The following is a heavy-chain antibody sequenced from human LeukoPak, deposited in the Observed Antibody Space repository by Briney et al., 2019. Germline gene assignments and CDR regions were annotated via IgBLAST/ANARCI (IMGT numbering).Heavy chain of an antibody. J-gene: IGHJ6*03. Sequence: ASVTVSCKASGYTFTGYYIHWVRQAPGQGLECMGWINPNSGGTNYAQKFRGRVTMTRDTSISTAYMELSSLRSDDTAVYYCARDLYQWLPSTRPRDYYYYMDVWGEGTTVTVSS. D-gene: IGHD6-19*01. V-gene: IGHV1-2*02. CDR2: INPNSGGT. CDR3: ARDLYQWLPSTRPRDYYYYMDV. CDR1: GYTFTGYY.